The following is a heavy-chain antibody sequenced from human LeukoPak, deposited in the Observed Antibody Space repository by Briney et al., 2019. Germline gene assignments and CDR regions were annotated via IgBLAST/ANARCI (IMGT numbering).Heavy chain of an antibody. CDR1: GFTFSSYA. CDR3: AKRFAAAVYYFDH. J-gene: IGHJ4*02. V-gene: IGHV3-23*01. CDR2: ISGSGGST. D-gene: IGHD6-13*01. Sequence: GSLRLSCAASGFTFSSYAMSWVRQAPGKGLEWVSAISGSGGSTYYADSVKGRFTISRDNSKNTLYLQMNSLRAEDTAVYYFAKRFAAAVYYFDHWGQGTLVTVSP.